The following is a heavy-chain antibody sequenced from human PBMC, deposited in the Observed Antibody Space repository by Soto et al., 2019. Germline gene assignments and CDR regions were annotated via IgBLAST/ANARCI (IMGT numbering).Heavy chain of an antibody. CDR1: GGSISSGDYY. CDR3: AREYYYDSSGLDY. J-gene: IGHJ4*02. CDR2: IYYSGST. Sequence: SETLSLTCTVSGGSISSGDYYWSWIRQPPGKGLECIGYIYYSGSTYYNPSLKSRVTISVDTSKNQFSLKLSSVTAADTAVYYCAREYYYDSSGLDYWGQGTLVTVSS. V-gene: IGHV4-30-4*01. D-gene: IGHD3-22*01.